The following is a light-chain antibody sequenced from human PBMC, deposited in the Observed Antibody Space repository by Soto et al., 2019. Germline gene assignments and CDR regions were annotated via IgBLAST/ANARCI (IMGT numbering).Light chain of an antibody. CDR3: GVWEASLNGYV. V-gene: IGLV2-11*01. CDR2: HVV. CDR1: TSDVGGYEY. J-gene: IGLJ1*01. Sequence: QSALTQPRSVSGSPGQSVTISCTGTTSDVGGYEYVSWYQQYPGKAPKLLIYHVVQRPSGVPDRFSGSKSGTTASLIISGLQAEDEADYFCGVWEASLNGYVFGSGTKVTVL.